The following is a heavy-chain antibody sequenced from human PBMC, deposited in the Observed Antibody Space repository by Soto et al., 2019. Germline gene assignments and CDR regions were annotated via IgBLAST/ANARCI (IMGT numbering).Heavy chain of an antibody. CDR3: ARGFGLTGYYRNYYYGMDV. CDR2: INHSGST. D-gene: IGHD3-9*01. Sequence: SETLSLTCAVYGGSFSGYYWSWIRQPPGKGLEWIGEINHSGSTNYNPSLKSRVTISVDTSKNQFSLKLSSVTAADTAVYYCARGFGLTGYYRNYYYGMDVWGQGTTVTVSS. V-gene: IGHV4-34*01. J-gene: IGHJ6*02. CDR1: GGSFSGYY.